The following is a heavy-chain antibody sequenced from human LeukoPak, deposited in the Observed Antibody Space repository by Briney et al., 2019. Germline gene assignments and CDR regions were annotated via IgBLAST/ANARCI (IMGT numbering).Heavy chain of an antibody. V-gene: IGHV3-30*02. J-gene: IGHJ4*02. CDR2: IRYDGSNK. CDR1: GFTFSSYG. Sequence: GGSLRLSCAASGFTFSSYGMHWVRQAPGKGLEWVAFIRYDGSNKYYADPVKGRFTISRDNSKNTLYLQMNSLRAEDTAVYYCAKEGYSSSWYHDYWGQGTLVTVSS. D-gene: IGHD6-13*01. CDR3: AKEGYSSSWYHDY.